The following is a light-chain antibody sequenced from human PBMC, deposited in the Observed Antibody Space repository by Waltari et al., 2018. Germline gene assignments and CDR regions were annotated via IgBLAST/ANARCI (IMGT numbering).Light chain of an antibody. V-gene: IGKV3-20*01. Sequence: EIVLTQSPGTLSLSPGERATLSCRASQSVSSSYLAWYQHKPGQAPSLLIYGASSRATGVPDRFSGSGSGTDFTLTISRLEPEDFAVYYCQQYGISPGTFGQGTKLEIK. CDR2: GAS. CDR3: QQYGISPGT. J-gene: IGKJ2*01. CDR1: QSVSSSY.